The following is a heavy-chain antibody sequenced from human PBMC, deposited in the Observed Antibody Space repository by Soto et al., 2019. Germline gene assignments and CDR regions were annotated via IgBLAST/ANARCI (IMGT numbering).Heavy chain of an antibody. CDR3: ARNYYDSSGYLYYFDY. CDR1: GGTFSSYA. J-gene: IGHJ4*02. D-gene: IGHD3-22*01. V-gene: IGHV1-69*13. Sequence: SLKVSCKASGGTFSSYAISWVRQAPGQGLEWMGGIIPIFGTANYAQKFQGRVTITADESASTAYMELSSLRSEDTAVYYCARNYYDSSGYLYYFDYWGQGTLVTVSS. CDR2: IIPIFGTA.